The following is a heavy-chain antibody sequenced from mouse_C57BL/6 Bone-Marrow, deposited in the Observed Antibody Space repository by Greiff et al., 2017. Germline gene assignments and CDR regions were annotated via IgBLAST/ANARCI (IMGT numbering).Heavy chain of an antibody. CDR2: ISSGGSYT. J-gene: IGHJ2*01. Sequence: EVMLVESGGDLVKPGGSLKLSCAASGFTFSSYGMSWVRQTPDKRLEWVATISSGGSYTYYPDSVKGRVTISRDNAKNTLYLQMSSLKSEDTAVYYCARRGYYGSYFDYWGQGTTLTVSS. CDR3: ARRGYYGSYFDY. CDR1: GFTFSSYG. V-gene: IGHV5-6*02. D-gene: IGHD1-1*01.